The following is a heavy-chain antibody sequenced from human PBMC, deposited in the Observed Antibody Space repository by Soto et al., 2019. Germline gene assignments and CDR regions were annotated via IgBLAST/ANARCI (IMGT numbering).Heavy chain of an antibody. Sequence: GGSLRLSCAASGFTFSGSAMHLVRQASGKGLEWVGRIRSKANSYATEYAASVKGRFTISRDDSKNTAYLQMSSLKNEDTAVYYCTRHVADYWGQGTLVTVSS. CDR2: IRSKANSYAT. J-gene: IGHJ4*02. CDR1: GFTFSGSA. V-gene: IGHV3-73*01. CDR3: TRHVADY.